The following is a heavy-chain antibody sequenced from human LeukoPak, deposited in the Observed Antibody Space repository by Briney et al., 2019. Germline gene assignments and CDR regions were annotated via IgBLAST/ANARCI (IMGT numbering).Heavy chain of an antibody. CDR2: ISYDGSNK. D-gene: IGHD7-27*01. J-gene: IGHJ4*02. Sequence: GGSLRLSCAASGFTFSNYAVHWVRQAPGKGLEWVAVISYDGSNKYYADSVKGRFTISRDNSKNTLYLQMNGLRAEDTAVYYCARGPETGDHFDYWGQGTLVTVSS. CDR3: ARGPETGDHFDY. V-gene: IGHV3-30-3*01. CDR1: GFTFSNYA.